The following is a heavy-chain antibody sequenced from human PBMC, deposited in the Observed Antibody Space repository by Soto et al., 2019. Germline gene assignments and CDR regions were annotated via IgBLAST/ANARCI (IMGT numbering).Heavy chain of an antibody. Sequence: ASVKVSCKASGYTFTSYTMHWVRRAPGQRLEWMGWINAGNGDKKYSQKFQGRVTITTGTSASTAYMYLSSLRAEDTAVYYCARAQFTMVRGVMAYWFDPWGQGTLVTVSS. V-gene: IGHV1-3*01. D-gene: IGHD3-10*01. J-gene: IGHJ5*02. CDR1: GYTFTSYT. CDR3: ARAQFTMVRGVMAYWFDP. CDR2: INAGNGDK.